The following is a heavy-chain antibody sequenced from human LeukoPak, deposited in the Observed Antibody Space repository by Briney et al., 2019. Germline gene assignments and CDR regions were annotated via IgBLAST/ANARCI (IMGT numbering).Heavy chain of an antibody. Sequence: SETLSLTCTVSGGSITNSDYYWGWIRQPPGKGLEWIGEIHYSGSATYNPSLKSRVTMSVDTSKNQFSLKMNSVTAADTAVYYCARGQWFRAFWSRGTPVTVSS. J-gene: IGHJ4*02. D-gene: IGHD3-10*01. CDR3: ARGQWFRAF. CDR2: IHYSGSA. V-gene: IGHV4-39*07. CDR1: GGSITNSDYY.